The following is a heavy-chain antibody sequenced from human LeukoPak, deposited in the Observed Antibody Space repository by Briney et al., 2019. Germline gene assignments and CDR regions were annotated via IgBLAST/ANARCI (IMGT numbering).Heavy chain of an antibody. CDR1: GFTFSSYA. D-gene: IGHD3-22*01. V-gene: IGHV3-23*01. Sequence: GGSLRLSCAASGFTFSSYAVSWVRQAPGKGLEWVSAISGSGGSTYYADSVKGRFTISRDNSKNTLYLQMNSLRAEDTAVYYCAKGGHPYYYDSSGPFDYWGQGTLVTVSS. J-gene: IGHJ4*02. CDR2: ISGSGGST. CDR3: AKGGHPYYYDSSGPFDY.